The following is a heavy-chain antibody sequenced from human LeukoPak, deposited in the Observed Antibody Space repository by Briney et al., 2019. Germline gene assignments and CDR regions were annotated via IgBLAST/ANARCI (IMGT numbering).Heavy chain of an antibody. Sequence: GGSLRLSCAASGFTFSDYYMSWIRQAPGKGLEWVSYISSSGSTIYYADSVKGRFTISRDNAKNSLYLQMNSLRAEDTAVYYCARELRWFGELFPLDYWGQGTLVTVSS. CDR2: ISSSGSTI. V-gene: IGHV3-11*01. CDR1: GFTFSDYY. J-gene: IGHJ4*02. D-gene: IGHD3-10*01. CDR3: ARELRWFGELFPLDY.